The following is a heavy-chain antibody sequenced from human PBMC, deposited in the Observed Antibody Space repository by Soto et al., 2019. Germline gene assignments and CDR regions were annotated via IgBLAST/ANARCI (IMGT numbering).Heavy chain of an antibody. CDR3: VKGLRF. V-gene: IGHV3-23*01. D-gene: IGHD3-16*01. J-gene: IGHJ4*02. Sequence: EVQLMESGGGLVQPGGSLRLSCASTGFTFSSYAMTWVRQAPGKGLEWVSSISGNGDTTNYADSVKGRFTISRDSSENTVFLQMTTLTAEDTAIYYCVKGLRFWGQGTLVTVSS. CDR2: ISGNGDTT. CDR1: GFTFSSYA.